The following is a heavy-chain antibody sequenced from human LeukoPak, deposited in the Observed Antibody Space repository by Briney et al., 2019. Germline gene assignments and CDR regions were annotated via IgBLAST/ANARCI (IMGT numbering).Heavy chain of an antibody. Sequence: PGGSLRLSCAASGFTFSTYNMNWVRQAPGKGLEWVSYISSSSSTIYYADSVKGRFTVSRDNAKNSLYLQINGLRAEDTAVYYCASDPQYGSGSYQGYWGQGTLVTVSS. D-gene: IGHD3-10*01. J-gene: IGHJ4*02. CDR1: GFTFSTYN. CDR2: ISSSSSTI. CDR3: ASDPQYGSGSYQGY. V-gene: IGHV3-48*01.